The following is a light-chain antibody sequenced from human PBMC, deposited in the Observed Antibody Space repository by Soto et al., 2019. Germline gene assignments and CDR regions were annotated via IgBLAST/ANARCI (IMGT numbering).Light chain of an antibody. V-gene: IGKV3-20*01. J-gene: IGKJ2*01. Sequence: EIVLTQSPGTLSLSPGERATLSCRASQSVSSSYLAWYQQKPGQAPRLLIYGASSRATGIPDRFSGSGSGTDFPLTISRLEPEDFAVYYCQQYPGYTFGQGTKLDIK. CDR2: GAS. CDR1: QSVSSSY. CDR3: QQYPGYT.